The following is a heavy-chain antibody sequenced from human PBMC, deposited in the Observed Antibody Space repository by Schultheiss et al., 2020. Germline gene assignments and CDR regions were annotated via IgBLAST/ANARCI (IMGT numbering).Heavy chain of an antibody. Sequence: GGSLRLSCAASGFTFSSYGMHWVRQAPGKGLEWVAVISYDGSNKYYADSVKGRFTISRDNSKNTLYLQMNSLRPEDTAVYYCANRPPYSSSWYVLDYWGQGTLVTVSS. CDR2: ISYDGSNK. CDR1: GFTFSSYG. V-gene: IGHV3-30*18. J-gene: IGHJ4*02. CDR3: ANRPPYSSSWYVLDY. D-gene: IGHD6-13*01.